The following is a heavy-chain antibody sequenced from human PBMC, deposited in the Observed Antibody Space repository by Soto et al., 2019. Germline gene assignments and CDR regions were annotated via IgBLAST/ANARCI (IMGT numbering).Heavy chain of an antibody. CDR3: ARDLLGYSSGWDFDY. Sequence: QVQLVQSGAEVKKPGASVKVSCKASGYTFTSYGISWVRQAPGQGLEWMGWISAYNGNTKYAQKLQGRVTMTTDTSTSTAYMELRSLRSDDTAVYYCARDLLGYSSGWDFDYWGQGTLVTVSS. D-gene: IGHD6-19*01. CDR2: ISAYNGNT. J-gene: IGHJ4*02. CDR1: GYTFTSYG. V-gene: IGHV1-18*01.